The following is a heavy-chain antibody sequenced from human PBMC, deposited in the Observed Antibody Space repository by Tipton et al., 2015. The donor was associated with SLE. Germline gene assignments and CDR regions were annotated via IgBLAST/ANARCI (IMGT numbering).Heavy chain of an antibody. V-gene: IGHV1-2*06. J-gene: IGHJ4*02. CDR2: INPSSGDT. CDR1: GYTFTDYY. Sequence: QSGAEVKKPGASVRVSCMASGYTFTDYYLHWVRQAPGQGLEWMGRINPSSGDTNYAQKFQGRVTMTRDTSNTTAYMDLSRLRSDDTAVFYCARDGGGEFGGVIPFDFWGQGTLVTVSS. D-gene: IGHD3-16*02. CDR3: ARDGGGEFGGVIPFDF.